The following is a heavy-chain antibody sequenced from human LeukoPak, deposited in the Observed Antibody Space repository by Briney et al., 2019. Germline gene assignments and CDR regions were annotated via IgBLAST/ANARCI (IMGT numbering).Heavy chain of an antibody. Sequence: GGSLRLSCAASGFTFSSYGMHWVRQAPGKGLEWVAVIWYDGSNKYYADSVKGRFTISRDNSKSTLYLQMNSRRAEDTAVYYCAKDRYSSGWYEIDYWGLGILVTVSS. D-gene: IGHD6-19*01. CDR1: GFTFSSYG. J-gene: IGHJ4*02. V-gene: IGHV3-33*06. CDR2: IWYDGSNK. CDR3: AKDRYSSGWYEIDY.